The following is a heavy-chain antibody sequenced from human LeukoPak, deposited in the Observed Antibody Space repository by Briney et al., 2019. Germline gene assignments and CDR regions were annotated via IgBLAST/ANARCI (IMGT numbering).Heavy chain of an antibody. CDR2: VYYTGST. Sequence: SETLSFTCTVSGGSISSYYWSWVRQPPGKGLEWIGFVYYTGSTNYSPSLKSRVTISVGTSKNQFSLKLRSVTAADTAVYYCAGGDYSSGWYRVFGYWGQGTLVTVSS. CDR1: GGSISSYY. V-gene: IGHV4-59*01. D-gene: IGHD6-19*01. J-gene: IGHJ4*02. CDR3: AGGDYSSGWYRVFGY.